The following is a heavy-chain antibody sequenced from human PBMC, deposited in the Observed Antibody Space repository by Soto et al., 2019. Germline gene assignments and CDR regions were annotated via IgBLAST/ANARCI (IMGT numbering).Heavy chain of an antibody. D-gene: IGHD2-15*01. J-gene: IGHJ6*02. CDR3: ARDRKVGPGYYYYYGMDV. Sequence: GGSLRLSCAASGFTFSSYGMHWVRQAPGKGLEWVAVIWYDGSNKYYADSVKGRFTISRDNSKNTLYLQMNSLRAEDTAVYYCARDRKVGPGYYYYYGMDVWGQGTTVTVYS. CDR2: IWYDGSNK. V-gene: IGHV3-33*01. CDR1: GFTFSSYG.